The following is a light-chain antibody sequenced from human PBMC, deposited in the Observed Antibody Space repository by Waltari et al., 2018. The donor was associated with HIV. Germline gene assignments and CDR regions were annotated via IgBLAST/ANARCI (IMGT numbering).Light chain of an antibody. CDR3: QQYDNLPFT. CDR2: DAS. V-gene: IGKV1-33*01. CDR1: QDISTY. J-gene: IGKJ3*01. Sequence: DIQMTQSPSSLSASVEDRVTITCQASQDISTYLNWYQQKPGKAPKLLIYDASNLETVVPSRFSGSGSGTDFTFTISSLQPEDIATYYCQQYDNLPFTFGPGTKVDIK.